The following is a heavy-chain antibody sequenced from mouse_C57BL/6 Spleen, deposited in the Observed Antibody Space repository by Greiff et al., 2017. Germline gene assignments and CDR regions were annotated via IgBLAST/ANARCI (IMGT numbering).Heavy chain of an antibody. V-gene: IGHV1-62-2*01. Sequence: VQLQESGAELVKPGASVKLSCKASGYTFTEYTIHWVKQRSGQGLEWIGWFYPGSGSIKYNEKFKDKATLTADKSSSTVYMELSRLTSEDSAVYFCARHEGPHYYGGSCGYFDVWGTGTTVTVSS. CDR2: FYPGSGSI. CDR3: ARHEGPHYYGGSCGYFDV. D-gene: IGHD1-1*01. J-gene: IGHJ1*03. CDR1: GYTFTEYT.